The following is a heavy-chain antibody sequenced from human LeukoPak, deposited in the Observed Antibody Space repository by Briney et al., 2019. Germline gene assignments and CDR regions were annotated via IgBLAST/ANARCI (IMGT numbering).Heavy chain of an antibody. Sequence: GASVKVSCKASGYTFTGYYMHWVRQAPGQGLEWMGWINPNSGGTNYAQKFQGRVTMTRDTSISTAYMELSRLRSDDTAVYYCARVPGTAMTPFDYWGQGTLVTVSS. CDR3: ARVPGTAMTPFDY. V-gene: IGHV1-2*02. J-gene: IGHJ4*02. CDR2: INPNSGGT. CDR1: GYTFTGYY. D-gene: IGHD1-14*01.